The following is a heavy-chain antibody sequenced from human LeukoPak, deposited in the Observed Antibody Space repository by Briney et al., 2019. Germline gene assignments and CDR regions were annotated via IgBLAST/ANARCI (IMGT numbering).Heavy chain of an antibody. CDR2: ISWNGGSI. Sequence: PAGSLRLSCAASGFTFDDYSMRWVRQAPGKGLEWVSGISWNGGSIGYADSVKGRFTISRDNAKHSLYLQMNSLRAEDTALYYCAKESTARGRPGSYHFDWGGQGTLVTVSA. CDR1: GFTFDDYS. CDR3: AKESTARGRPGSYHFDW. D-gene: IGHD5-18*01. J-gene: IGHJ4*02. V-gene: IGHV3-9*01.